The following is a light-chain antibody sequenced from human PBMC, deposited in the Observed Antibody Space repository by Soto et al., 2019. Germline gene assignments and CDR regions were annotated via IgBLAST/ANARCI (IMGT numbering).Light chain of an antibody. V-gene: IGLV2-14*01. Sequence: QSALTQPASVSWSPGQSITISCTGTSSDVGGYNYVSWYQQHPGKAPKLMIYDVSNRPSGVSTRFSGSKSGNTASLTISGLQAEDEADYYCSSYTSSSLYVFGTGTKVTVL. CDR3: SSYTSSSLYV. CDR2: DVS. CDR1: SSDVGGYNY. J-gene: IGLJ1*01.